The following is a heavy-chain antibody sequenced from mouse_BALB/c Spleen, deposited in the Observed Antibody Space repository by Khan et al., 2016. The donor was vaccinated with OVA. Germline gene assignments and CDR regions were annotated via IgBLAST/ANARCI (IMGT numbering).Heavy chain of an antibody. V-gene: IGHV2-6-1*01. CDR2: IWNDGTP. Sequence: QVQLKESGPGLAAPSQSLSITCTISGFSLTNYGVHWVRQPPGKGLEWLVVIWNDGTPTYHSSLKSRLTITKDNSQSQVFLKMNSLQTDDTAIYFCARQPYYHYNIMDYWGQGTSVTVSS. CDR1: GFSLTNYG. J-gene: IGHJ4*01. CDR3: ARQPYYHYNIMDY. D-gene: IGHD2-10*01.